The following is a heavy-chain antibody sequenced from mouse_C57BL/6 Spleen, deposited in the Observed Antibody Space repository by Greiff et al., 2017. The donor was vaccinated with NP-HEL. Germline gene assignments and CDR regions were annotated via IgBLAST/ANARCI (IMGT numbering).Heavy chain of an antibody. CDR3: AKGIYYGNYVDYAMDY. CDR1: GYTFTSYW. Sequence: VQLQQPGTELVKPGASVKLSCKASGYTFTSYWMHWVKQRPGQGLEWIGNINPSNGGTNYNEKFKSKATLTVDKSSSTAYMQLSSLTSEDSAVYYCAKGIYYGNYVDYAMDYWGQGTSVTVSS. J-gene: IGHJ4*01. V-gene: IGHV1-53*01. CDR2: INPSNGGT. D-gene: IGHD2-1*01.